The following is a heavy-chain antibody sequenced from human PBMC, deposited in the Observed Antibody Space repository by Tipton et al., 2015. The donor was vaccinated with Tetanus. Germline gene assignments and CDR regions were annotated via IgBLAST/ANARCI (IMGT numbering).Heavy chain of an antibody. CDR1: TDSISSTSYY. J-gene: IGHJ2*01. CDR3: ARHGSSYWYFAL. CDR2: VYSSGST. V-gene: IGHV4-39*01. D-gene: IGHD2-2*01. Sequence: CSVFTDSISSTSYYWVWLRQPPGKGLEWIGNVYSSGSTYYNPSLRSRVTISVDTSNTQFSLKLSSVTAADTATYYCARHGSSYWYFALWGRGTLVTVSS.